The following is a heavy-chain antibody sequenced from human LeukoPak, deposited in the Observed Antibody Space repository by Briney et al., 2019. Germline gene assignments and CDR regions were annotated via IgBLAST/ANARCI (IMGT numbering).Heavy chain of an antibody. CDR2: IIPIFGTA. Sequence: SVKVSCKASGGTFSSYTISWVRQAPGQGLEWMGGIIPIFGTANYAQKFQGRVTITTDESTSTAYMELSSLRSEDTAVYYCAVGRTIFGVVICLDYWGQGTLVTVSS. CDR1: GGTFSSYT. CDR3: AVGRTIFGVVICLDY. V-gene: IGHV1-69*05. D-gene: IGHD3-3*01. J-gene: IGHJ4*02.